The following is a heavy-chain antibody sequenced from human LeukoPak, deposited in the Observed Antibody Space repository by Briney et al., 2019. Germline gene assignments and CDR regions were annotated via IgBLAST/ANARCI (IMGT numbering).Heavy chain of an antibody. CDR3: AGDYGGNARAKSWFDP. J-gene: IGHJ5*02. D-gene: IGHD4-23*01. CDR1: GGSISSYY. Sequence: SETLSLTCTVSGGSISSYYWCWIRQPPGKGLEWIGYIYYSGSTNYNPSLTSRVTISVDTSKNQFSLKLSSVTAADTAVYYCAGDYGGNARAKSWFDPWGQGTLVTVSS. V-gene: IGHV4-59*01. CDR2: IYYSGST.